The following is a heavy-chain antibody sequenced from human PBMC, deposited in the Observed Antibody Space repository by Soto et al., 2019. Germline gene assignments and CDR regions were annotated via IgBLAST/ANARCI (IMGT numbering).Heavy chain of an antibody. J-gene: IGHJ6*02. V-gene: IGHV3-48*02. D-gene: IGHD6-25*01. Sequence: GGSLRLSCAASGFTFSSYSMNWVRQAPGKGLEGVSYISSSSSTIYYADSVKGRVTISRDNAKNSLYLQMNSLRDEDTAVYYCARDSAAGLRYYYYGMDVWGQGTTVTVSS. CDR1: GFTFSSYS. CDR2: ISSSSSTI. CDR3: ARDSAAGLRYYYYGMDV.